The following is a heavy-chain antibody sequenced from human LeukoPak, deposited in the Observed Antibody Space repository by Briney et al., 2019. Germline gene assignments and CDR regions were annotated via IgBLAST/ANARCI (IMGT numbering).Heavy chain of an antibody. CDR1: GFTLDDYA. J-gene: IGHJ4*02. CDR2: ISWNSGSI. D-gene: IGHD1-1*01. V-gene: IGHV3-9*01. CDR3: ARDVSAVGGLERPATLGY. Sequence: GRSLRLSCAASGFTLDDYAMHWVRQAPGKGLEWVSGISWNSGSIGYADSVKGRFTISRDNAKNSLYLQMNSLRPEDTAVYYCARDVSAVGGLERPATLGYWGQGTLVTVSS.